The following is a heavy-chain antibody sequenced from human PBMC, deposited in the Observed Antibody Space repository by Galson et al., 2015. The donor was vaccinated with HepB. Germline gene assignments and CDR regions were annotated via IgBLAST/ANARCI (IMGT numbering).Heavy chain of an antibody. Sequence: QSGAEVKKPGESLKISCKGSGYSFTSYWIGWVRQMPGKGLEWMGIIYPGDSDTRYSPSFQGQVTISADKSISTAYMELSSLRSEDTAVYYCARPVEMATIYYYYGMDVWGQGTTVTVSS. J-gene: IGHJ6*02. CDR1: GYSFTSYW. CDR2: IYPGDSDT. CDR3: ARPVEMATIYYYYGMDV. V-gene: IGHV5-51*01. D-gene: IGHD5-24*01.